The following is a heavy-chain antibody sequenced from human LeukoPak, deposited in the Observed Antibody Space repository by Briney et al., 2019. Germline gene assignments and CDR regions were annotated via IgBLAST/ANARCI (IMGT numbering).Heavy chain of an antibody. Sequence: RASVKVSCKASGYTFTGYYMHWVRQAPGQGLEWMGWISAYNGDTSYAQKFQVRVTMTTDTSTTTAYMELRSLRSDDTAVYYCARDGAYHDSSGSYYGVGDDFWGQGTLVTVSS. CDR3: ARDGAYHDSSGSYYGVGDDF. D-gene: IGHD3-22*01. CDR2: ISAYNGDT. CDR1: GYTFTGYY. J-gene: IGHJ4*02. V-gene: IGHV1-18*04.